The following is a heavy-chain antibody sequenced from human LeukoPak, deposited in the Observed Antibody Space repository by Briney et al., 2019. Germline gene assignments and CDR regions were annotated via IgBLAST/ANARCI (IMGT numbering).Heavy chain of an antibody. CDR3: AREGITGTVGWFDP. D-gene: IGHD1-20*01. CDR2: INHSGST. V-gene: IGHV4-34*01. CDR1: GGSFSSYY. Sequence: SETLSLTCAVYGGSFSSYYWSWIRQPPGKGLEWIGEINHSGSTNYNPSLKSRVTISVDKSKNQFSLKLSSVTAADTAVYYCAREGITGTVGWFDPWGQGTLVTVSS. J-gene: IGHJ5*02.